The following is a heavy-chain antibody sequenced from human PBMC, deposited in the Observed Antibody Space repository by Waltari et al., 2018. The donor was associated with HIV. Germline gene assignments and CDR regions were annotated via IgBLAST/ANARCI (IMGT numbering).Heavy chain of an antibody. CDR3: ARASHYIEFSTFDGDYYFDF. Sequence: VQLVESGGGSIKTGGSLRLSCAASGFSVRNHWMDWVRQGPGKGLVGVEAINSDGSSRNYADGVKGRFVISRDNARNTVYLQLNNLKVEDTAVYFCARASHYIEFSTFDGDYYFDFWGRGTRVAVSS. CDR1: GFSVRNHW. CDR2: INSDGSSR. D-gene: IGHD3-3*02. J-gene: IGHJ4*02. V-gene: IGHV3-74*01.